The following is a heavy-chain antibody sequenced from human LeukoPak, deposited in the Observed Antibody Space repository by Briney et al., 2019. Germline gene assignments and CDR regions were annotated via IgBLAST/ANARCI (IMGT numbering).Heavy chain of an antibody. Sequence: GRSLRLSCATSGFTFDKYGIHWVRQAPGKGLEWVAVIWHDGSRTHYADSLKGRFTISRDNSKDTAFLQMNGLTVEDTATYYCAGAISKGAGIDSWGQGTLVTVSS. CDR3: AGAISKGAGIDS. D-gene: IGHD1-26*01. CDR1: GFTFDKYG. J-gene: IGHJ4*02. CDR2: IWHDGSRT. V-gene: IGHV3-33*03.